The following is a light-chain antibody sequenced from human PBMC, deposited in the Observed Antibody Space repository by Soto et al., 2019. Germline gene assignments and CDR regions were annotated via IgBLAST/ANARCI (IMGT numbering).Light chain of an antibody. Sequence: QLVLTQSPSASASLGATVKLTCTLSSGHSRYAIAWHQQQPEKGPRYLMNFNIDGSHSKGDGIPDRFSGSSSGAERYLTIPSLGAEDEGYYYCQNWATGILVFGGGTKLTVL. CDR3: QNWATGILV. V-gene: IGLV4-69*01. J-gene: IGLJ2*01. CDR1: SGHSRYA. CDR2: FNIDGSH.